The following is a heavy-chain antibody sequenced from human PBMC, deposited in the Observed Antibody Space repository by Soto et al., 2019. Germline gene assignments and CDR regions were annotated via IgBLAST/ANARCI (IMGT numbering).Heavy chain of an antibody. J-gene: IGHJ2*01. V-gene: IGHV2-5*01. Sequence: QITLKESGPTLVKPTQTLTLTCTFSGFALSTSGVGVGWIRQSPGKALEWVALIYWNDDKRYSPSLKSRLTIPKDTSKNQVVLTLTNMDPVDTAAYYCAHTLSSADYVSWYFDLWGRGTLVTASS. CDR1: GFALSTSGVG. CDR2: IYWNDDK. D-gene: IGHD3-16*01. CDR3: AHTLSSADYVSWYFDL.